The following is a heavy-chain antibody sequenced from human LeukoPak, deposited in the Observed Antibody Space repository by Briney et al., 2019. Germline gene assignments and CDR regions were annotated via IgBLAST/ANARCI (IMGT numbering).Heavy chain of an antibody. CDR3: ATDIGAVAGYAFDI. CDR2: ISWNSGSI. J-gene: IGHJ3*02. D-gene: IGHD6-19*01. CDR1: GFTFDDYA. V-gene: IGHV3-9*03. Sequence: GGSLRLSCAASGFTFDDYAMHWVRQAPGKGLEWVSGISWNSGSIGYADSVKGRFTISRDNAKNSLYLQMNSLRAEDMALYYCATDIGAVAGYAFDIWGQGTMVTVSS.